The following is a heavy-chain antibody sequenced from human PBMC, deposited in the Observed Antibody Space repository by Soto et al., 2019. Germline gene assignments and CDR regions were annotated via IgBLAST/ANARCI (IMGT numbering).Heavy chain of an antibody. D-gene: IGHD1-1*01. J-gene: IGHJ4*02. V-gene: IGHV3-23*01. Sequence: PGGSLRLSCAASRFTFRSYAISWVRQAPGKGLEWVSAISGSGGSTNYADSVKGRFTISRDNSKNMLYLQMNSLRAEETAVYYCAKKRGTGWKYFFDYWGQGTLVTVSS. CDR2: ISGSGGST. CDR3: AKKRGTGWKYFFDY. CDR1: RFTFRSYA.